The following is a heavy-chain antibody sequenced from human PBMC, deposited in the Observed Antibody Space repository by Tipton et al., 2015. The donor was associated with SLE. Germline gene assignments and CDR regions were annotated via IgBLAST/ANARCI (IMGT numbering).Heavy chain of an antibody. V-gene: IGHV4-34*01. Sequence: LRLSCAVYGGSFRGYYWSWIRQPPGKGLEWIGEIEHTGSTNYNPSLESRISISVDASKNQLSLRLTSVTAADTAVYYCARRGYCSGGNCYSTRYYYDMDVWGQGTTVTVSS. CDR2: IEHTGST. CDR3: ARRGYCSGGNCYSTRYYYDMDV. D-gene: IGHD2-15*01. CDR1: GGSFRGYY. J-gene: IGHJ6*02.